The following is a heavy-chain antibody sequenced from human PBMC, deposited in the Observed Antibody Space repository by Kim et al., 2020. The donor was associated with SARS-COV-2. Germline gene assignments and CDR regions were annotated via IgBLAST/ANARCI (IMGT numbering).Heavy chain of an antibody. CDR1: GVSITTYY. V-gene: IGHV4-59*13. CDR2: ILYTGST. J-gene: IGHJ2*01. Sequence: SETLSLTCTVSGVSITTYYWGWIRQTPGKGLEWIGHILYTGSTTYTPSLKSRVTLSIDTSMNHFSLKLTSVAAADTAVYYCARVKNWSFDLWGRGTLVSVSS. CDR3: ARVKNWSFDL.